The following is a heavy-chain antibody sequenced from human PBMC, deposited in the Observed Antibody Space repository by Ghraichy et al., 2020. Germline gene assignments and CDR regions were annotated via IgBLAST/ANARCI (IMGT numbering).Heavy chain of an antibody. CDR2: ISGSGDST. Sequence: GSLRLSCAASPNYAMSWVRQAPGKGLEWVSSISGSGDSTYYADSVKGRFTISRDNSRNTLYLQMNSLRAEDTAVFYCAKNPRSGSTRYNYYGTDVWGQGTTVTVPS. CDR3: AKNPRSGSTRYNYYGTDV. D-gene: IGHD3-10*01. CDR1: PNYA. J-gene: IGHJ6*02. V-gene: IGHV3-23*01.